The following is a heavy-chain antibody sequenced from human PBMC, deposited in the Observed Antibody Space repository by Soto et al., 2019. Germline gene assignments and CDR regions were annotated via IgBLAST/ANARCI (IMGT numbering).Heavy chain of an antibody. J-gene: IGHJ4*02. CDR1: GFTFSNYG. CDR2: ISGSGDRA. V-gene: IGHV3-23*01. Sequence: EVQLLESGGGLIQPGGSLRLSCGASGFTFSNYGMTWVRQAPGKGLEWVSTISGSGDRAFYADPVKGRFTISRDNSKNTLYLQMNSLSAEDTAMYYCAKEMIASTLADFFEYWGQGILVTVSS. D-gene: IGHD2-21*01. CDR3: AKEMIASTLADFFEY.